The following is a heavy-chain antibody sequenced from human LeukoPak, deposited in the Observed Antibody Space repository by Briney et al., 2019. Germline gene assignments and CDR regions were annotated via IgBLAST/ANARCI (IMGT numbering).Heavy chain of an antibody. CDR3: ARVPDWTYVPDY. V-gene: IGHV4-39*07. CDR2: IKSSNT. CDR1: GGSISSSSYY. D-gene: IGHD3-16*01. J-gene: IGHJ4*02. Sequence: SETLSLTCTVSGGSISSSSYYWGWIRQPPGKGLEWIGRIKSSNTNYNPSLKSRVSISLDTSTNQFSLKLSSLTAADTAVYYCARVPDWTYVPDYWGQGTLVTVSS.